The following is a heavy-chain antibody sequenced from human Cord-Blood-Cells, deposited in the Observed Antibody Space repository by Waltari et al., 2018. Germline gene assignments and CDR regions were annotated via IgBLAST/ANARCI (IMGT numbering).Heavy chain of an antibody. V-gene: IGHV3-30*04. J-gene: IGHJ4*02. CDR3: ARAAAAGFDY. CDR2: ISYDGSNK. Sequence: QVQLVESGGGVVQPGRSLRLSGAASGFSFSSYVMHRVRQAPGKGLEWVAVISYDGSNKYYADAVKGRFTISRDNSKNTLYLQMNSLRAEDTAVYYCARAAAAGFDYWGQGTLVTVSS. D-gene: IGHD6-13*01. CDR1: GFSFSSYV.